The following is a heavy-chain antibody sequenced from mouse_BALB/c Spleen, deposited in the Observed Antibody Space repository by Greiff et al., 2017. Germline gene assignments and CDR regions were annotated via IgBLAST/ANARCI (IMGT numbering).Heavy chain of an antibody. Sequence: EVQVVESGGGLVQPGGSRKLSCAASGFTFSSFGMHWVRQAPEKGLEWVAYISSGSSTIYYADTVKGRFTISRDNPKNTLFLQMTSLRSEDTAMYYCARKTRDYWGQGTTLTVSS. J-gene: IGHJ2*01. CDR3: ARKTRDY. CDR1: GFTFSSFG. CDR2: ISSGSSTI. V-gene: IGHV5-17*02.